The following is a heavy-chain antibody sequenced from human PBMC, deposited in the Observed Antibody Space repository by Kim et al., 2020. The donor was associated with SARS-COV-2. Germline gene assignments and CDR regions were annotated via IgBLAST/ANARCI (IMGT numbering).Heavy chain of an antibody. CDR3: ARRNRIAVEGFDL. CDR2: VKGDETYT. V-gene: IGHV3-74*01. Sequence: GGSLRLSCAASGFTFSDYWMYWVRQVPGKGLVWVSRVKGDETYTSYADSVKGRFTISRDNAKNTLYLQMNSLRAEDTAVYFCARRNRIAVEGFDLWGQGT. D-gene: IGHD6-19*01. J-gene: IGHJ4*02. CDR1: GFTFSDYW.